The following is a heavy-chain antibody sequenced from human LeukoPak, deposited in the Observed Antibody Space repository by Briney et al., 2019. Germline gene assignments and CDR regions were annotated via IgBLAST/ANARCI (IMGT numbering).Heavy chain of an antibody. J-gene: IGHJ4*02. CDR1: GFTFSSYW. D-gene: IGHD3-9*01. CDR2: INGDGSST. Sequence: GGSLRLSCAASGFTFSSYWMHWVRQAPGKGLVWVSRINGDGSSTSYADSVKGRFTISRDNAKNTLYLQMNSLRAEDTAVYYCARDSPNFTISSDYWGQGTLVTVSS. V-gene: IGHV3-74*01. CDR3: ARDSPNFTISSDY.